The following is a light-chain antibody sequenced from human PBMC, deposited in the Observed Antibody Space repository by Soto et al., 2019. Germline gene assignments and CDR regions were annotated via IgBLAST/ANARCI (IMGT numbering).Light chain of an antibody. CDR3: QQSDTTPWT. J-gene: IGKJ1*01. CDR1: QSISSY. Sequence: DIQMTQSPSSLSASVGDRVTITCRASQSISSYLNWYQQKPGKAPKLLIYEASSLQSGVPSRFSGSGSGTDFTLTISSLQPEDFPTYYCQQSDTTPWTFGQGTRVEIK. V-gene: IGKV1-39*01. CDR2: EAS.